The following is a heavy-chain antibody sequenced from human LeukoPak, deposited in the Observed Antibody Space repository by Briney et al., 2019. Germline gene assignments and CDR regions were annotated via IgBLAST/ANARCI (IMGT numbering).Heavy chain of an antibody. Sequence: GASVKVSCKASGYTFTGYYMHWVRQAPGQGLEWMGWINPNSGGTNYAQKFQGRVTMTRDTSISTAYMELSRLRSDDTAVYYCARARRITMRVVVNNWFDPWGQGTLVTVSS. D-gene: IGHD3-22*01. CDR2: INPNSGGT. V-gene: IGHV1-2*02. CDR1: GYTFTGYY. CDR3: ARARRITMRVVVNNWFDP. J-gene: IGHJ5*02.